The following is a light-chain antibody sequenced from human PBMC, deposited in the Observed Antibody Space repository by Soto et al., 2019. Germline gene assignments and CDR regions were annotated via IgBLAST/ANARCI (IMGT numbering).Light chain of an antibody. J-gene: IGLJ1*01. V-gene: IGLV2-11*01. CDR2: DVS. CDR3: SSYADSSFV. Sequence: QSVLTQPRSVSGSPGQSVTISCTGTSGDVGNYNAVSWYQHHPGNAPKLMIYDVSKRPSGVPDRFSGSKSGNTASLTISGLQADDETDYYCSSYADSSFVFGTGTKLTVL. CDR1: SGDVGNYNA.